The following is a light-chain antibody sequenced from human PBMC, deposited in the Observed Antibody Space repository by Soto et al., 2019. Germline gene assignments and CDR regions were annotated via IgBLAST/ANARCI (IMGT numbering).Light chain of an antibody. V-gene: IGKV1-5*01. CDR3: QQYNTNLLT. Sequence: DIQMTQSPSTLSASVGDRVTFTCRTSQSISNWVAWYQQKPGKAPKLLIYDGSSLESGVPSRFSGSGSGTEFTLTISSLQPDDFATYYCQQYNTNLLTFGGGTKVEIK. CDR2: DGS. CDR1: QSISNW. J-gene: IGKJ4*01.